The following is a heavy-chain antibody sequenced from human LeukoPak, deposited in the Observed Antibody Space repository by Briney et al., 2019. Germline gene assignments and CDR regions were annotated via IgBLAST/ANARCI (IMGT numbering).Heavy chain of an antibody. CDR2: INHSGST. D-gene: IGHD5-12*01. V-gene: IGHV4-34*01. J-gene: IGHJ4*02. Sequence: SETLSLTCAVYGGSFSGYYWSWIRQPPGRGLEWIGEINHSGSTNYNPSLKSRVTISVDTSKNQFSLKLSSVTAADTAVYYCARAGRGWIEWPVRRGLDYWGQGTLVTVS. CDR3: ARAGRGWIEWPVRRGLDY. CDR1: GGSFSGYY.